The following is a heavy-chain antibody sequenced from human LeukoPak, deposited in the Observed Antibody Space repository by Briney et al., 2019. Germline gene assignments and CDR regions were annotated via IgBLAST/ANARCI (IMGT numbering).Heavy chain of an antibody. V-gene: IGHV1-46*01. D-gene: IGHD3-22*01. CDR3: ARAHLKLGKYYYDSSQGY. CDR2: INPSGGST. CDR1: GYTFTSYY. J-gene: IGHJ4*02. Sequence: ASVKVSCKASGYTFTSYYMHWVRQAPGQGLEWMGIINPSGGSTSYAQKLQGRVTMTTDTSTSTAYMELRSLRSDDTAVYYCARAHLKLGKYYYDSSQGYWGQGTLVTVSS.